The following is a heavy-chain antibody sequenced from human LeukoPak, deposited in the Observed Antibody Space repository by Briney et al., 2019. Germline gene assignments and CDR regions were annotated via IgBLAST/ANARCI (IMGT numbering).Heavy chain of an antibody. CDR1: GGSISSSSYY. CDR3: AREWGYYGSGFDY. J-gene: IGHJ4*02. D-gene: IGHD3-10*01. Sequence: SETLSLTCTVSGGSISSSSYYWGWIRQPPGKGLEWIGSIYYSGSTYYNPSLKSRVTISEDKSKNQFSLKLSSVTAADTAVYYCAREWGYYGSGFDYWGQGTLVTVSS. V-gene: IGHV4-39*07. CDR2: IYYSGST.